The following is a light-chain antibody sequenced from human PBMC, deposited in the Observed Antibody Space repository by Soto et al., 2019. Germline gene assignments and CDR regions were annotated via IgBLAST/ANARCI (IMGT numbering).Light chain of an antibody. V-gene: IGKV1-39*01. J-gene: IGKJ1*01. Sequence: DIQMTQSPSSLSASVGNRVIITCRASQSISRHLNWYQQKSGEAPTLLIHAASTLHSGVPSRFSGGGSGTDFTLTISPLEPEDFATYYCQEHQSTPGTFGHGTKVEIK. CDR2: AAS. CDR3: QEHQSTPGT. CDR1: QSISRH.